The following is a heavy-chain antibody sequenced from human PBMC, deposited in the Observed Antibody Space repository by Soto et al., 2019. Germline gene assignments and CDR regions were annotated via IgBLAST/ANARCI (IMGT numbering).Heavy chain of an antibody. CDR3: AKDKGVFNWATSYFDY. Sequence: GGSLRLSCAASGFTFSNYAMHWIRQAPGKGLEWVALTSYDGNNEYYTDSVKGRFTISRDNSKNTLFLQMNSPRPEDTAVYYCAKDKGVFNWATSYFDYWGQGALVTVSS. V-gene: IGHV3-30*18. J-gene: IGHJ4*02. CDR2: TSYDGNNE. D-gene: IGHD1-1*01. CDR1: GFTFSNYA.